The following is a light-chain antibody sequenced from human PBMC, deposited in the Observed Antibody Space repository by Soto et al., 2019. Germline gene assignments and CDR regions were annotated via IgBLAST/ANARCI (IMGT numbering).Light chain of an antibody. Sequence: QSVLTQPPSVSGSPGQSVTISCTGTSSDVGSYNRVSWYQHPPGTAPKLMISEVSNRPSGVPDRFSGSKSGNTASLTISGLQAEDEADYYCSSYASSTTWVFGGGTKLTVL. CDR1: SSDVGSYNR. CDR2: EVS. V-gene: IGLV2-18*02. J-gene: IGLJ2*01. CDR3: SSYASSTTWV.